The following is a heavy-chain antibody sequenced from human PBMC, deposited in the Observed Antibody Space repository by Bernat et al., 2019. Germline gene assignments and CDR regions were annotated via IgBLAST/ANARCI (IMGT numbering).Heavy chain of an antibody. V-gene: IGHV3-23*01. CDR1: GFTFSSYA. CDR2: ISGSGGST. CDR3: AKGGGTMVRGVHGPYYYGMDV. D-gene: IGHD3-10*01. J-gene: IGHJ6*02. Sequence: EVQLLESGGGLVQPGGSLRLSCAASGFTFSSYAMSWVRQAPGKGLEWVSAISGSGGSTYYADSVKGRFTISRDNSKNTLYLQMNSLRAEDTAVYYCAKGGGTMVRGVHGPYYYGMDVWGQGTTVTVSS.